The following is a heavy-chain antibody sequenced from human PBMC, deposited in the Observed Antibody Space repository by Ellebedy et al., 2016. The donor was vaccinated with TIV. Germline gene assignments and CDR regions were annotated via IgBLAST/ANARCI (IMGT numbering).Heavy chain of an antibody. Sequence: AASVKVSCKASGGTFSSYAISWVRQAPGQGLEWMGGIIPIFGTANYAQKFQGRVTITADESTSTAYMELSSLRSEDTAVYYCARGGYYDSRGYFDYWGQGTLVTVSS. J-gene: IGHJ4*02. V-gene: IGHV1-69*13. D-gene: IGHD3-22*01. CDR1: GGTFSSYA. CDR2: IIPIFGTA. CDR3: ARGGYYDSRGYFDY.